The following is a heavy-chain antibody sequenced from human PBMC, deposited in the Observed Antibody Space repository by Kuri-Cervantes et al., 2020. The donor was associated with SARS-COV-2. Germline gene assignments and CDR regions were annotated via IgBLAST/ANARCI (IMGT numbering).Heavy chain of an antibody. J-gene: IGHJ6*03. Sequence: SETLSLTCTVSGGSISSGGYYWSWIRQPPGKGLEWIGSIYHSGSTYYNPSLKSRVTISVDTSKNQFSRKLSSVTAADTAVYYCARAAGDQGEYYYYYYMDVWGKGTTVTVSS. D-gene: IGHD7-27*01. V-gene: IGHV4-39*07. CDR3: ARAAGDQGEYYYYYYMDV. CDR1: GGSISSGGYY. CDR2: IYHSGST.